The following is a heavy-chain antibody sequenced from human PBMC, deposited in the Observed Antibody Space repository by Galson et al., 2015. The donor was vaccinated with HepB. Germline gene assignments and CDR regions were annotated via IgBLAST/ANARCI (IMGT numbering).Heavy chain of an antibody. CDR3: AKVNRIVVVIDAFDI. CDR2: ISYDGSNK. J-gene: IGHJ3*02. CDR1: GFTFSSYG. Sequence: SLRLSCAASGFTFSSYGMHWVRQAPGKGLEWVAVISYDGSNKYYADSVKGRFTISRDNSKNTLYLQMNSLRAEDTAVYYCAKVNRIVVVIDAFDIWGQGTMVTVSS. V-gene: IGHV3-30*18. D-gene: IGHD3-22*01.